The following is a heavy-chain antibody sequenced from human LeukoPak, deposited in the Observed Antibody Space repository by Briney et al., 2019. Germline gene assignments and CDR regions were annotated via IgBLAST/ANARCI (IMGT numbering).Heavy chain of an antibody. Sequence: PGGSLRLSCVASGFTFSSYSTNWVRQAPGKGLEWVSSISSSSSYIYYAGSVKGRFTISRDNAKDSLYLQMNSLRAEDTAVYYCARAGSCSYYWGQGTLVTV. J-gene: IGHJ4*02. CDR2: ISSSSSYI. V-gene: IGHV3-21*01. D-gene: IGHD2-15*01. CDR3: ARAGSCSYY. CDR1: GFTFSSYS.